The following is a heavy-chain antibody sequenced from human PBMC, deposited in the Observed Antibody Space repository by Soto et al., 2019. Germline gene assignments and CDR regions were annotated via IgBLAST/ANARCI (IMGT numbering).Heavy chain of an antibody. D-gene: IGHD3-22*01. CDR2: IYSGGST. CDR1: GFNFITYS. J-gene: IGHJ4*02. Sequence: GGSLRLSCAASGFNFITYSLNWVRQAPGKGLEWVSVIYSGGSTYYADSVKGRFTISRDNSKNTLYLQMNSLRAEDTAVFYCARARGYYDSSGYSGYYFDYWGQGTLVTV. V-gene: IGHV3-53*01. CDR3: ARARGYYDSSGYSGYYFDY.